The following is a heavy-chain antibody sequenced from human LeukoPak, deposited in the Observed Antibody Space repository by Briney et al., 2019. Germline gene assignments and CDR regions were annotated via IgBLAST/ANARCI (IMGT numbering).Heavy chain of an antibody. V-gene: IGHV3-33*01. Sequence: PGGSLRLSCAASGFTFSSYGMHGVRQAPGKGLEWVAVIWYDGSNKYYADSVKGRFTLSRDNSKNTLYLQMNSLSAEDTPVYYCARGGSYMPFDYWGQGTLVIVSS. CDR2: IWYDGSNK. CDR3: ARGGSYMPFDY. CDR1: GFTFSSYG. D-gene: IGHD1-26*01. J-gene: IGHJ4*02.